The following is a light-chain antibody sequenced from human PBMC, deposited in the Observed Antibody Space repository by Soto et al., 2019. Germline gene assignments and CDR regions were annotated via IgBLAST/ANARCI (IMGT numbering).Light chain of an antibody. V-gene: IGKV3-11*01. CDR3: QQYNNWPLT. CDR2: DAS. CDR1: QSIDTY. Sequence: EIVLTQSPATLSSSPGERATLSCRASQSIDTYLAWYQQKPGQAPRLLIYDASDRATGIPARFSGSGSGTAFTLTISGLEPEDFALYYCQQYNNWPLTFGGGTKVDIK. J-gene: IGKJ4*01.